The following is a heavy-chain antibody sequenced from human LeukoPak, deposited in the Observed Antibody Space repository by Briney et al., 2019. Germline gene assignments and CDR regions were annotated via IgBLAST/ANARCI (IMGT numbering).Heavy chain of an antibody. CDR2: IIPIFGTA. Sequence: ASVKVSCKASGGTSSSYAISWVRQAPGQGLEWMGGIIPIFGTANYAQKFQGRVTITADKSTSTAYMELSSLRSEDTAVYYCARAPLGVERKYCSGGSCYSTPYYFDYWGQGTLVTVSS. CDR3: ARAPLGVERKYCSGGSCYSTPYYFDY. J-gene: IGHJ4*02. V-gene: IGHV1-69*06. CDR1: GGTSSSYA. D-gene: IGHD2-15*01.